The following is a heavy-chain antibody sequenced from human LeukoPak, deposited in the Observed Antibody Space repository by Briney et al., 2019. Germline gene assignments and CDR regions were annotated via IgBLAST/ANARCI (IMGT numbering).Heavy chain of an antibody. V-gene: IGHV3-23*01. CDR3: AKDLSPLYYYYGMDV. Sequence: GGSLRLSCAASGFTFSSYAMSWVRQAPGKGLEWVSAISGSGGSAYYADSVKGRFTISRDNSKNTLYLQMNSLSAEDTAVYYCAKDLSPLYYYYGMDVWGQGTTVTVSS. J-gene: IGHJ6*02. CDR2: ISGSGGSA. CDR1: GFTFSSYA.